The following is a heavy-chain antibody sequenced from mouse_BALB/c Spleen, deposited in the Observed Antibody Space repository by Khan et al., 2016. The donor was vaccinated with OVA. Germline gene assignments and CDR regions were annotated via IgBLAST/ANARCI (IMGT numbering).Heavy chain of an antibody. CDR2: ISNGGSYT. CDR1: GFTFSSYG. CDR3: ARHRFTTPTAWFAY. V-gene: IGHV5-6*01. Sequence: EVKLMGSGGDLVKPGGSLNLSCEASGFTFSSYGMSWLRQTPDKRLEWVATISNGGSYTYFPDSVKGRLTISRDNAKNTLYLQMSSLKSEDTAMYYCARHRFTTPTAWFAYWGQGTLVTVFA. D-gene: IGHD1-2*01. J-gene: IGHJ3*01.